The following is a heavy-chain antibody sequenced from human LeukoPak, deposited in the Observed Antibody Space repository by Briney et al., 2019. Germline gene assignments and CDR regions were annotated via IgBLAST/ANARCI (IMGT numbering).Heavy chain of an antibody. Sequence: GGSLRLSCAASGCTFSSYIIHWVRQAPGKGLEWVSSISSSSSYIYYADSVKGRFTISRDNAKDSLYLQMSSLRAEDTAVYYCARQGIDFWTPYWFDSWGQGTLVTVSS. CDR1: GCTFSSYI. J-gene: IGHJ5*01. D-gene: IGHD3/OR15-3a*01. V-gene: IGHV3-21*01. CDR3: ARQGIDFWTPYWFDS. CDR2: ISSSSSYI.